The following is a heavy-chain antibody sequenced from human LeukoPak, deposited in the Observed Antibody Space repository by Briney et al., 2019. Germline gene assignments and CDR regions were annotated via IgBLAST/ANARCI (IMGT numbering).Heavy chain of an antibody. J-gene: IGHJ4*02. CDR2: IYSGGST. CDR3: ARDRYYYGSGSGY. D-gene: IGHD3-10*01. V-gene: IGHV3-66*01. Sequence: GGSLRLSCAASGFTVSSNYMSWVRQAPGKGLEWVSVIYSGGSTYYADSVKGRFTISRDNSKNTLYLQMNSLGAEDTAVYYCARDRYYYGSGSGYWGQGTLVTVSS. CDR1: GFTVSSNY.